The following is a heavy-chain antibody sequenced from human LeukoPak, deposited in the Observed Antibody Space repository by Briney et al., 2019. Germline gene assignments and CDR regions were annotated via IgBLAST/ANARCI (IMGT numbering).Heavy chain of an antibody. CDR2: ISPKGDET. CDR3: ASGEMYFQDSSYRSLDH. Sequence: ASVKVSCESSGYNFGGYYIHWVRQVPGLGLEWMGWISPKGDETKYAQKFQGRLTVTRDTSISTTYMDLSGLRSDDTAVSYCASGEMYFQDSSYRSLDHWGQGTLVTVSS. D-gene: IGHD2-15*01. CDR1: GYNFGGYY. V-gene: IGHV1-2*02. J-gene: IGHJ4*02.